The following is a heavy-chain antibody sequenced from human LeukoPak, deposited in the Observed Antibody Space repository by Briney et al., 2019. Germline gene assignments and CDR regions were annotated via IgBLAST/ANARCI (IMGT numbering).Heavy chain of an antibody. V-gene: IGHV3-30*04. J-gene: IGHJ4*02. CDR3: TRDPILGAPDYFDY. CDR2: TSVDEGLK. D-gene: IGHD1-26*01. CDR1: GVTFTNYV. Sequence: GGSLRLSCAASGVTFTNYVTHWVRQAPGKGLEWVALTSVDEGLKFYGDSVKGRFTISRDNSKNTMYLQMNNLREEDTAVYYCTRDPILGAPDYFDYWGQGTLVTVSS.